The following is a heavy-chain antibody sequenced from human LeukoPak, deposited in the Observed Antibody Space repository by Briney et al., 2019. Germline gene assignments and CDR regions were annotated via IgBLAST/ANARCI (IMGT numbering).Heavy chain of an antibody. V-gene: IGHV3-21*01. J-gene: IGHJ4*02. CDR1: GFXFSSYS. Sequence: PGGSLRLSCAASGFXFSSYSINWVRQAPGKGQEWVSCISSSSSYIYYADSVKGRFTISRDNAKNSLYLQMNSLSAEDTAVYYCAREEYSGSYYFDYWGQGTLVTVSS. CDR2: ISSSSSYI. D-gene: IGHD1-26*01. CDR3: AREEYSGSYYFDY.